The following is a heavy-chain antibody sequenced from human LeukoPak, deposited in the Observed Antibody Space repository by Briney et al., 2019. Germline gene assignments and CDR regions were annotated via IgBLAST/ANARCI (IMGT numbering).Heavy chain of an antibody. CDR3: ARESRIAACNFDY. V-gene: IGHV4-61*01. D-gene: IGHD6-6*01. CDR1: GGSVSSGSYY. Sequence: SETLSLTCTVSGGSVSSGSYYWSWIRQPPGKGLEWIGYIYYSGSTNYNPSLKSRVTISVDTSKNQFSLKLSSVTAADTAVYYCARESRIAACNFDYWGQGTLVTVSS. CDR2: IYYSGST. J-gene: IGHJ4*02.